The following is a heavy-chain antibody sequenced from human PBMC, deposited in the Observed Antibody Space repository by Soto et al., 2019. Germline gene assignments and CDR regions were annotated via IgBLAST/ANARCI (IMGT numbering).Heavy chain of an antibody. CDR3: ARGRKYYYDSSGYRRYFEY. CDR2: INHSGST. D-gene: IGHD3-22*01. CDR1: GGSFSGYY. J-gene: IGHJ4*02. Sequence: SETLSLTCAVYGGSFSGYYWSLIRQPPGKGLEWIGEINHSGSTNYNPSLKSRVTISVDTSKNQFSLKLSSVTAADTAVYYCARGRKYYYDSSGYRRYFEYWGQGTMVTVSS. V-gene: IGHV4-34*01.